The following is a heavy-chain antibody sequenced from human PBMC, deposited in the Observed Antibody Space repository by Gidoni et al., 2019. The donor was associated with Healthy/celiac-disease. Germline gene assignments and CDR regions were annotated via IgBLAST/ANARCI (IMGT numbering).Heavy chain of an antibody. D-gene: IGHD5-12*01. CDR1: GGSFSGYY. J-gene: IGHJ4*02. CDR3: ARGRWLRLGY. V-gene: IGHV4-34*01. CDR2: INHSGST. Sequence: QVQLQQWGAGLLKPSETLSLTCAAYGGSFSGYYWSWIRQPPGKGLEWIGEINHSGSTNYNPSLKSRVTISVDTSKNQFSLKLSSVTAADTAVYYCARGRWLRLGYWGQGTLVTVSS.